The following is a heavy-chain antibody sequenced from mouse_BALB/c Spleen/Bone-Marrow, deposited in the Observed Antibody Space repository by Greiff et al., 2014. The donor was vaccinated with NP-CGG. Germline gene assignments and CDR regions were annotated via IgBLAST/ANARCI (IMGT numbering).Heavy chain of an antibody. J-gene: IGHJ4*01. Sequence: VQLKESGGGLVKPGGSLKLSCAASGSTFSDFYMFWFRQTPEKRLEWVASISDGGTYTYYPDSVKGRFTISRDNAKNNLYLQMSSLKSEDTAMYYCARSGERYGAMDYWGQGTSVTVSS. V-gene: IGHV5-4*02. CDR1: GSTFSDFY. D-gene: IGHD1-1*02. CDR3: ARSGERYGAMDY. CDR2: ISDGGTYT.